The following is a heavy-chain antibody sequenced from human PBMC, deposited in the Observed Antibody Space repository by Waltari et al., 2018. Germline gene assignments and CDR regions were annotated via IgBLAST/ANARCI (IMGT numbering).Heavy chain of an antibody. V-gene: IGHV2-5*01. CDR3: AQRISFYGLDF. D-gene: IGHD3-16*02. J-gene: IGHJ4*02. CDR1: GFSLSTYDMA. CDR2: IHWNDEE. Sequence: QITLKESGPTLVKPNQTLTLTCTFSGFSLSTYDMAWAWVRQSPVKALEWRALIHWNDEERDSTSMKGRSTITKDALKNQVVLTLANVDTEYTATYVCAQRISFYGLDFWGPGTLVTVSS.